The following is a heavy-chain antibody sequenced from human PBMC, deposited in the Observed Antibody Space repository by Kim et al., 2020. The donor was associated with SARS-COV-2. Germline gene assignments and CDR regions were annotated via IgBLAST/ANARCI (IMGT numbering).Heavy chain of an antibody. J-gene: IGHJ6*02. CDR2: INHSGST. V-gene: IGHV4-34*01. CDR1: GGSFSGYY. Sequence: SETLSLTCAVYGGSFSGYYWSWIRQPPGKGLEWIGEINHSGSTNYNPSLKSRVTISVDTSKNQFSLKLSSVTAADTAVYYCARGPVYGNYYYGMDVWDQG. CDR3: ARGPVYGNYYYGMDV. D-gene: IGHD4-17*01.